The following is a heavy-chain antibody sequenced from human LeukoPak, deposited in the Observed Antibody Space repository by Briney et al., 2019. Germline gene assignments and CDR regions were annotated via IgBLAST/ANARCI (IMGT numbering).Heavy chain of an antibody. CDR2: IGPHSSAT. CDR3: AREGNGLLSKDFDY. CDR1: GFTFTDYY. D-gene: IGHD2/OR15-2a*01. Sequence: ASVKVSCKSSGFTFTDYYIHWVRQAPGQGLEWVGYIGPHSSATSSPQEFQGRVTMTRDTSMSTAYMELTRLTSDDTAVYYCAREGNGLLSKDFDYRGQGTLVTVSS. J-gene: IGHJ4*02. V-gene: IGHV1-2*02.